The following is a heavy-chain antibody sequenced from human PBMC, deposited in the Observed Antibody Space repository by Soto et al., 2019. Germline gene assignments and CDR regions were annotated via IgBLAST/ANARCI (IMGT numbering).Heavy chain of an antibody. CDR3: ARGDWWLFDY. J-gene: IGHJ4*02. Sequence: QVQLVQSGAEEKKPGASVKVSCKASGYTFTSYAIHWVRQAPGQRLEWMGWINAGNGNTKYSQKFQGRVTITRDTSASTAYMELSSLKSEDTAVYYCARGDWWLFDYWGQGTLGTVSS. D-gene: IGHD2-8*02. CDR1: GYTFTSYA. CDR2: INAGNGNT. V-gene: IGHV1-3*05.